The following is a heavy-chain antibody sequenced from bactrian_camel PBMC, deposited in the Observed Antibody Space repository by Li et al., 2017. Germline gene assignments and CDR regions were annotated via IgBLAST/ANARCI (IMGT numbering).Heavy chain of an antibody. CDR2: IYTGNGNT. Sequence: VQLVESGGGSVQAGGSLRLSCAASGYTFSSGCAGWFRQAPGKERERVARIYTGNGNTLYADSVKGRFTISQDNAKNTVYLQMNSLKPEDTAMYYCAARGPYCYTKLSVRDFTYWGQGTQVTVS. CDR3: AARGPYCYTKLSVRDFTY. D-gene: IGHD2*01. J-gene: IGHJ6*01. V-gene: IGHV3S40*01. CDR1: GYTFSSGC.